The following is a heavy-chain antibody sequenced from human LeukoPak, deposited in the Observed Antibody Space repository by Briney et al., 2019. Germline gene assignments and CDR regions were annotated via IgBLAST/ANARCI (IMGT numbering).Heavy chain of an antibody. CDR1: GFTVGSNY. CDR3: AREPGIAAAGVDY. V-gene: IGHV3-66*01. Sequence: GGSPRLSCAAPGFTVGSNYMSWVRPAPGKGLEWGSVIYSGGSTYYADSVKGRFTISRDNSKNTLYLQMNSLRAEDTAVYYCAREPGIAAAGVDYWGQGTLVTVSS. D-gene: IGHD6-13*01. CDR2: IYSGGST. J-gene: IGHJ4*02.